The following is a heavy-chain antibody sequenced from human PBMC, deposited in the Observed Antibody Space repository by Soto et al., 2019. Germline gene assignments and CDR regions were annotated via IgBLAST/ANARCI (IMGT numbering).Heavy chain of an antibody. CDR3: VRLGYYYDRSGPYYFDS. J-gene: IGHJ4*02. V-gene: IGHV4-39*01. D-gene: IGHD3-22*01. CDR2: VYHGGNT. CDR1: GDSISGSNTRYY. Sequence: SETLSLTCTVSGDSISGSNTRYYWGWIRQTPAKGLEWIGSVYHGGNTYYNPSLESRVTISVDTSKNQLSLRLTSVTAADTALFYCVRLGYYYDRSGPYYFDSWGQRTPVTVSA.